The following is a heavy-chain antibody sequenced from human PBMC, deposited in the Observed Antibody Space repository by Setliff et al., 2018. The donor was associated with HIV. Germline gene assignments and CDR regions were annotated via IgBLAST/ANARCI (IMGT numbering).Heavy chain of an antibody. CDR2: VHYSGAA. D-gene: IGHD1-26*01. CDR1: GDSISDNDFY. Sequence: PSETLSLTCSLSGDSISDNDFYWGWIRQPPGKGLEWIGIVHYSGAAYYNPSPKSRGTISVDTSQIQFSLKLRSVTAADTAVYYCARYRSKLDWFDPWGQGTLVTVSS. CDR3: ARYRSKLDWFDP. V-gene: IGHV4-39*01. J-gene: IGHJ5*02.